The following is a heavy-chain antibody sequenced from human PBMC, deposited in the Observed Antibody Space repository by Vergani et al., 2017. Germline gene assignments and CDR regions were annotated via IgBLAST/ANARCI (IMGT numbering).Heavy chain of an antibody. D-gene: IGHD3-16*02. Sequence: QLQLQESGPGLVKPSETLSLTCTVSGGSISSSSYYWGWIRQPPGKGLEWIGSIYYSGSTNYNPSLKSRVTISVDTSKNQFSLKLSSVTAADTAVYYCARGRGSLWGSYRLWGFDYWGQGTLVTVSS. J-gene: IGHJ4*02. CDR2: IYYSGST. V-gene: IGHV4-39*07. CDR3: ARGRGSLWGSYRLWGFDY. CDR1: GGSISSSSYY.